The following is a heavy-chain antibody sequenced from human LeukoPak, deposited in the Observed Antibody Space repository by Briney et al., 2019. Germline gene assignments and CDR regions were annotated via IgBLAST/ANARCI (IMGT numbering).Heavy chain of an antibody. V-gene: IGHV1-18*01. CDR3: ARGDDFWSGYFHFDY. D-gene: IGHD3-3*01. J-gene: IGHJ4*02. CDR1: GYTFTSYG. Sequence: EASVKVSCKASGYTFTSYGISWVRQAPGQGLEWMGWISAYNGNTNYAQKLQGRVTITTDTSTSTAYMELRSLRSDDTAVYYCARGDDFWSGYFHFDYWGQGTLVTVSS. CDR2: ISAYNGNT.